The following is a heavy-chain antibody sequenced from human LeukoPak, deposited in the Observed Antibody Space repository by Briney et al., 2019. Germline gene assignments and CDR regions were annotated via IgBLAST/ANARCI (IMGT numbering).Heavy chain of an antibody. CDR2: INPNSGGT. D-gene: IGHD4-11*01. CDR1: GYXFTGYY. J-gene: IGHJ4*02. CDR3: ARDATARDYSNSDY. V-gene: IGHV1-2*02. Sequence: GASVKVSCKASGYXFTGYYIHWVRQAPGQGLEWMGWINPNSGGTNYAQKFQGRVTMTRDTSISTAYMELSRLTSDDTAVYYCARDATARDYSNSDYWGQGSLVTVSS.